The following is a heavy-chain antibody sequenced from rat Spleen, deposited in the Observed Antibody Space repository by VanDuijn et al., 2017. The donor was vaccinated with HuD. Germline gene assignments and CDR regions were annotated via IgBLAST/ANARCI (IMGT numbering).Heavy chain of an antibody. J-gene: IGHJ3*01. D-gene: IGHD1-6*01. CDR1: GFTFSDYG. Sequence: EVQLVESGGGLVQPGRSLKLSCVASGFTFSDYGMAWVRQSLKRGLEWVASISTGGGNTYYRDSVKGRFTIFRENAKSTLSLQMDSLRSEDTATYYCARSEGTHYYLPFADWGQGTLVTVSS. CDR3: ARSEGTHYYLPFAD. V-gene: IGHV5S13*01. CDR2: ISTGGGNT.